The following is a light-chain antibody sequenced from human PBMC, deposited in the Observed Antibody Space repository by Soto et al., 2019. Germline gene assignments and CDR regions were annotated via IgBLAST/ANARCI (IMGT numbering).Light chain of an antibody. CDR2: GAS. V-gene: IGKV3-11*01. Sequence: EIVLTQSPATLSSFPGDRVTLSCRSSQSVSSSLAGYQQKPGQGPRLLIYGASNRATGIPARFSGSGSGTDFTLTIISLEPKDFAVDYCQQRSNWLPTFGQGTRLDIK. CDR3: QQRSNWLPT. CDR1: QSVSSS. J-gene: IGKJ5*01.